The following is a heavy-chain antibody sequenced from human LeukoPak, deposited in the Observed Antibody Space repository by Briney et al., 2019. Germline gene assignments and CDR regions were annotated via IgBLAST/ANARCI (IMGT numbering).Heavy chain of an antibody. Sequence: KPSETLSLTCAVYGGSFSGYYWSWIRQPPGKGLEWIGEINHSGSTNYNPSLKSRVTISVDTSKNQFSLKLSSVTAADTAVYYCARDLGYGYSWGQGTLVTVSS. V-gene: IGHV4-34*01. CDR3: ARDLGYGYS. D-gene: IGHD5-18*01. CDR1: GGSFSGYY. CDR2: INHSGST. J-gene: IGHJ4*02.